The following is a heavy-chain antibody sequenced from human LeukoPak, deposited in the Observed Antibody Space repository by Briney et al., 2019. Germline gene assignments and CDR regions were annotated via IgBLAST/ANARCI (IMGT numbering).Heavy chain of an antibody. D-gene: IGHD1-1*01. CDR3: ARGAGSHYWYFDL. Sequence: GASVKVSCKASGYIFTNYGISWVRQAPGQGLEWMGWIRVYNGNTEYAQKLQGRVTMTTDTSTNTAYVELRSLRSDDTAVYYCARGAGSHYWYFDLWGRGTLVTVSS. J-gene: IGHJ2*01. CDR1: GYIFTNYG. V-gene: IGHV1-18*01. CDR2: IRVYNGNT.